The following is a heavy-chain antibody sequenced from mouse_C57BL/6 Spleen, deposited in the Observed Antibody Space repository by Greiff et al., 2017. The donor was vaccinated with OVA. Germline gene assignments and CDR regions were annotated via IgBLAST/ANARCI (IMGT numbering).Heavy chain of an antibody. V-gene: IGHV1-59*01. J-gene: IGHJ3*01. CDR2: IDPSDSYT. CDR1: GYTFTSYW. Sequence: VKLQQPGAELVRPGTSVKLSCKASGYTFTSYWMHWVKQRPGQGLEWIGVIDPSDSYTNYNQKFKGKATLTVDPSSSTAYMQLSSLTSEDSAVYYCARGPGYDYDGGFAYWGQGTLVTVSA. D-gene: IGHD2-4*01. CDR3: ARGPGYDYDGGFAY.